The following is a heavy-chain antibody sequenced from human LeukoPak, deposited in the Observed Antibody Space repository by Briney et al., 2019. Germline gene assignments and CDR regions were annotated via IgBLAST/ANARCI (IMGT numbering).Heavy chain of an antibody. V-gene: IGHV1-69*13. D-gene: IGHD1-26*01. Sequence: SVKVSCKASGGTFSSYAISWVRQAPGQGLEWMGGIIPIFGTANYAQKFQGRDTITADESTSTAYMELSSLRSEDTAVYYCARGRVNKRYSGSYYDYWGQGTLVTVSS. CDR1: GGTFSSYA. J-gene: IGHJ4*02. CDR2: IIPIFGTA. CDR3: ARGRVNKRYSGSYYDY.